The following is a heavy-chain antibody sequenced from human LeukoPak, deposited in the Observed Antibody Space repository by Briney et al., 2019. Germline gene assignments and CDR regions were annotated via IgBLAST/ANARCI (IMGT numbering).Heavy chain of an antibody. V-gene: IGHV3-7*01. J-gene: IGHJ5*02. Sequence: GGSLRLSCAASGFTFSSYWMSWARQAPGKGLEWVANIKQDGSEKYYVDSVKGRFTISRDNAENSLYLQMNSLRAEDTAVYYCARESLPYYDFWSGYRGGWFDPWGQGTLVTVSS. D-gene: IGHD3-3*01. CDR3: ARESLPYYDFWSGYRGGWFDP. CDR2: IKQDGSEK. CDR1: GFTFSSYW.